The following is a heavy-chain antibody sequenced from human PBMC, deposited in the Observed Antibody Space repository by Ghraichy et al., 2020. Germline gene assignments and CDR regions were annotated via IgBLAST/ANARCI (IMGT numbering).Heavy chain of an antibody. CDR1: GGTFSSYT. CDR3: ARGARWSLYGSGSYYLY. V-gene: IGHV1-69*02. J-gene: IGHJ4*02. D-gene: IGHD3-10*01. CDR2: IIPILGIA. Sequence: SVKVSCKASGGTFSSYTISWVRQAPGQGLEWMGRIIPILGIANYAQKFQGRVTITADKSTSTAYMELSSLRSEDTAVYYCARGARWSLYGSGSYYLYWGQGTLVTVSS.